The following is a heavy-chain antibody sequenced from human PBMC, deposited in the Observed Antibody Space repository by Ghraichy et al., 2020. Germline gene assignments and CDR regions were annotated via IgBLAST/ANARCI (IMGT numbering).Heavy chain of an antibody. J-gene: IGHJ4*02. Sequence: SETLSLTCTVSGGSISSYYWSWIRQPAGKGLEWIGRIYTSGSTNYNPSLKSRVTMSVDTSKNQFSLKLSSVTAADTAVYYCARDLLAVQGTRVFDYWGQGTLVTVSS. D-gene: IGHD1-1*01. CDR3: ARDLLAVQGTRVFDY. CDR1: GGSISSYY. CDR2: IYTSGST. V-gene: IGHV4-4*07.